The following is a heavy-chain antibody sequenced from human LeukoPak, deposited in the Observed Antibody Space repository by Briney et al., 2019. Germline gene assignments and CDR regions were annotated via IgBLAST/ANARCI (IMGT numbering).Heavy chain of an antibody. V-gene: IGHV3-30*02. CDR1: GFTFSISG. CDR2: IGRDGNTK. J-gene: IGHJ3*02. D-gene: IGHD2-15*01. CDR3: AKDGGWTFDI. Sequence: GGSLRLSCAASGFTFSISGMHWVRQAPGEGPEWVAFIGRDGNTKYYAGSVKGRFTISGDSSYNTAFLQMNSLRPQDTAIYYCAKDGGWTFDIWGQGTMVTVSS.